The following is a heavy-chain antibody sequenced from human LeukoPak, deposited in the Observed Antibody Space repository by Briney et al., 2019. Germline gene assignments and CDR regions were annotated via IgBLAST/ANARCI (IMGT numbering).Heavy chain of an antibody. CDR3: AREGGCSSSLTFDY. Sequence: PSETLSLTCTVSGGSISSYYWSWIRQPAEKGLEWIGRIYTSGSTNYNPSLKSRVTMSVDTSKNQFSLKLSSVTAADTAVYYCAREGGCSSSLTFDYWGQGTLVTVSS. CDR2: IYTSGST. D-gene: IGHD6-6*01. J-gene: IGHJ4*02. V-gene: IGHV4-4*07. CDR1: GGSISSYY.